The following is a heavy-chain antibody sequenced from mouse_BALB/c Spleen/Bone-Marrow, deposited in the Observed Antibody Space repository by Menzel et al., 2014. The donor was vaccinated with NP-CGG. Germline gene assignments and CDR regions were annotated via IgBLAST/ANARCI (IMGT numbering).Heavy chain of an antibody. CDR3: ASGGY. J-gene: IGHJ2*01. V-gene: IGHV1S56*01. D-gene: IGHD1-1*02. CDR1: GYTFTSYY. CDR2: IYLGNVNT. Sequence: QVQLQQSGPELVKPGASVRISCKASGYTFTSYYIHWVKQRPGQGLEWIGWIYLGNVNTKYNEKFKGKATLTADKSSSTAYMQFSSLTSEDSAVYFCASGGYWGQGTTLTVSS.